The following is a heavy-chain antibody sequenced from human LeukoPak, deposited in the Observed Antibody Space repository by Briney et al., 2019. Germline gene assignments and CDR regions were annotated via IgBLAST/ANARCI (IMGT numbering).Heavy chain of an antibody. D-gene: IGHD6-19*01. J-gene: IGHJ4*02. CDR3: ARHGSGSGWFPFDY. CDR2: IYYSGST. CDR1: GGSISSSSYY. Sequence: SETLSLTXTVSGGSISSSSYYWGWIRQPPGNGLEWIGSIYYSGSTYYNPSLKSRVTISVDTSKNQFSLKLSSVTAADTAVYYCARHGSGSGWFPFDYWGQGTLVTVSS. V-gene: IGHV4-39*01.